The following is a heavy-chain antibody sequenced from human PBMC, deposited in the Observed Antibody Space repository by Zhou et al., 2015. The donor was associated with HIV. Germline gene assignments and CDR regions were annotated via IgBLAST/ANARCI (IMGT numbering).Heavy chain of an antibody. CDR2: IIPIFGTA. V-gene: IGHV1-69*01. J-gene: IGHJ6*03. CDR3: ARAGNDFTDGGKGYYYYYYMDV. CDR1: GGTFSSYA. Sequence: QVQLVQSGAEVKKPGSSVKVSCKASGGTFSSYAISWVRQAPGQGLEWMGGIIPIFGTANYAQKFQGRVTITADESTSTAYMELSSLRSEDTAVYYCARAGNDFTDGGKGYYYYYYMDVWGKGTTVTVSS. D-gene: IGHD3-3*01.